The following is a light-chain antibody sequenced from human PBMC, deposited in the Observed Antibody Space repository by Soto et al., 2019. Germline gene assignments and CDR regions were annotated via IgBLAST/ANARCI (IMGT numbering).Light chain of an antibody. CDR2: SAS. Sequence: EIVMTQSPATLSVPPGEGATLSCRASQDIKSNMAWYQQTPGQAPRLLIYSASTRATGVPARFSGSGSGTEFTLTISSLQSEDFAVYYCQQYNNWPITFGQGTRLEIK. V-gene: IGKV3-15*01. CDR1: QDIKSN. CDR3: QQYNNWPIT. J-gene: IGKJ5*01.